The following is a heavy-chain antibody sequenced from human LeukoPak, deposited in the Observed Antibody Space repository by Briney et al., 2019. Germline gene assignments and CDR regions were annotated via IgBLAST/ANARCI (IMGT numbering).Heavy chain of an antibody. J-gene: IGHJ4*02. CDR1: GFTVSSNY. Sequence: GGSLRLSCAASGFTVSSNYMSWVRQAPGKGLEWVSVIYSGGSTYYADSVKSRFTISRDNSKNTLYLQMNSLRAEDTAVYYCARTLRYFDWLSAAQYYFDYWGQGTLVTVSS. D-gene: IGHD3-9*01. CDR2: IYSGGST. V-gene: IGHV3-66*02. CDR3: ARTLRYFDWLSAAQYYFDY.